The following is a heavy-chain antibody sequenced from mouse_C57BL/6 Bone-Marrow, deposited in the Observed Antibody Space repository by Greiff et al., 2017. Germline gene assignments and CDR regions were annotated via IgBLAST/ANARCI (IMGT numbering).Heavy chain of an antibody. CDR2: IYPRDGST. CDR1: GYTFTDHT. D-gene: IGHD1-3*01. V-gene: IGHV1-78*01. CDR3: ARWGGYNCDAYYYAIDY. Sequence: VQLQQSDAELVKPGASVKISCKVSGYTFTDHTIYWMKQRPEQGLEWIGYIYPRDGSTQYNEKFKGKATLTADKSSSTADMQLKSLKSEGSAVYFCARWGGYNCDAYYYAIDYWGQGTSVTVSS. J-gene: IGHJ4*01.